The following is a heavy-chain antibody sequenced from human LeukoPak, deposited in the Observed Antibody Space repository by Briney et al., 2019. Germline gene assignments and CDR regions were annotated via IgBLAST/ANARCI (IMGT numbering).Heavy chain of an antibody. D-gene: IGHD6-13*01. J-gene: IGHJ3*02. Sequence: TGGSLRLSCAASGFTVSSNYMGWVRQAPGKGLEWVSVIYSGGSTYYADSVKGRFTISRDNSKNTLYLQTNSLRAEDTAVYYCVRGVSISSSWYNDIWGQGTMVTVSS. V-gene: IGHV3-53*01. CDR1: GFTVSSNY. CDR3: VRGVSISSSWYNDI. CDR2: IYSGGST.